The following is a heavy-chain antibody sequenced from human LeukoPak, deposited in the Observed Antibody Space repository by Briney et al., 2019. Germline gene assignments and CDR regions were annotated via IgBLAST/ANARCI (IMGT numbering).Heavy chain of an antibody. D-gene: IGHD6-13*01. CDR2: IIPIFGTA. CDR1: GYTFTSYG. J-gene: IGHJ6*02. Sequence: GASVKVSCKASGYTFTSYGISWVRQAPGQGLEWMGGIIPIFGTANYAQKFQGRVTITADESTSTAYMELSSLRSEDTAVYYCARGKGRSSQQGYYYYYGMDVWGQGTTVTVSS. V-gene: IGHV1-69*13. CDR3: ARGKGRSSQQGYYYYYGMDV.